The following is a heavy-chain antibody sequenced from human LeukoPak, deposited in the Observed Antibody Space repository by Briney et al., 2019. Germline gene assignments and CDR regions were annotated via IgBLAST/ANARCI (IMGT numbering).Heavy chain of an antibody. J-gene: IGHJ4*02. CDR1: GFTFSDYY. D-gene: IGHD1-26*01. V-gene: IGHV3-11*01. CDR2: ISGSGSTI. Sequence: KPGGSLRLSCAASGFTFSDYYMSWIRQAPGKGLEWVLYISGSGSTIYYADSVKGRFTISRDNAKNSLYLQMNSLRAEDTAVYYCARVARIVGATSLDYWGQGTLVTVSS. CDR3: ARVARIVGATSLDY.